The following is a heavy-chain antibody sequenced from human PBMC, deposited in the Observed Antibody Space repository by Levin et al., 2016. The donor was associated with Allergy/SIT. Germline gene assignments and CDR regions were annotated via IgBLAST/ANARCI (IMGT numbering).Heavy chain of an antibody. V-gene: IGHV4-31*02. D-gene: IGHD2-2*01. J-gene: IGHJ4*02. CDR3: ARVEVVPAARVVDY. CDR2: IYYSGST. Sequence: WIRQPPGKGLEWIGYIYYSGSTYYNPSLKSRVTISVDTSKNQFSLKLSSVTAADTAVYYCARVEVVPAARVVDYWGQGTLVTVSS.